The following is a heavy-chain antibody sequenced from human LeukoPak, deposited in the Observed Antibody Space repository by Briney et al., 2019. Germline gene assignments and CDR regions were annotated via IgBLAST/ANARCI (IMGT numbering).Heavy chain of an antibody. V-gene: IGHV3-74*01. D-gene: IGHD6-19*01. J-gene: IGHJ4*02. CDR2: INSDGSST. CDR3: AKDQWLVLDY. CDR1: GFTFSTYG. Sequence: GGTLRLSCAASGFTFSTYGLSWVRQAPGKGLVWVSRINSDGSSTSYADSVKGRFTISRDNAKNTLYLQMNSLRAEDTAVYSCAKDQWLVLDYWGQGTLVTVSS.